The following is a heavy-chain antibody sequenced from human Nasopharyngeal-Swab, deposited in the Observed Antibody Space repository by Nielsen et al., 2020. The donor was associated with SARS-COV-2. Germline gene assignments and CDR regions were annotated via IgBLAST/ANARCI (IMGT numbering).Heavy chain of an antibody. CDR2: IYYSGGT. D-gene: IGHD5-18*01. CDR1: GGSISSSGSY. Sequence: SETLSLTCTVSGGSISSSGSYWGWIRQPPGKGLEWIGSIYYSGGTFYNPSLKSRVTISVDTSNNQFSLKLYSVTAADTAVYFCVRGGGYSFGYNDYWGQGTQVTVSS. J-gene: IGHJ4*02. CDR3: VRGGGYSFGYNDY. V-gene: IGHV4-39*07.